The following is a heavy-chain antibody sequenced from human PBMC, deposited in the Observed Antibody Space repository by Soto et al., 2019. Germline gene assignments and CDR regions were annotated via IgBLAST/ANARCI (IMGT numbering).Heavy chain of an antibody. V-gene: IGHV3-21*01. J-gene: IGHJ4*02. CDR2: ISSSSSYI. D-gene: IGHD4-17*01. CDR1: GLNFDYFA. Sequence: GGSRRLSCVGTGLNFDYFAMHWVRQAPGKGLEWVSSISSSSSYIYYADSVKGRFTISRDNAKNSLYLQMNSLRAEDTAVYYCARDYGGNSGSFDYWGQGTLVTVSS. CDR3: ARDYGGNSGSFDY.